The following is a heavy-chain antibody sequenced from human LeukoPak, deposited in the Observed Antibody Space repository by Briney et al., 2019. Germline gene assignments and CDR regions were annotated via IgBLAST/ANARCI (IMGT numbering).Heavy chain of an antibody. CDR2: IYTSGST. D-gene: IGHD6-19*01. Sequence: PSETLSLTCTVSGGSISSYYWSWIRQPAGKGLEWIGRIYTSGSTNYNPSLKSRVTMSVDTSKNQFSLKLSSVTAADTAVYYCARDRGSGWYANFDYWGQGTLVTVSS. CDR1: GGSISSYY. V-gene: IGHV4-4*07. CDR3: ARDRGSGWYANFDY. J-gene: IGHJ4*02.